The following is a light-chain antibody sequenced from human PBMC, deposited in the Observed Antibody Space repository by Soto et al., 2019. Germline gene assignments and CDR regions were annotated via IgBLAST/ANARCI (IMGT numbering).Light chain of an antibody. CDR3: QQYNTYSRT. CDR1: QSISNW. CDR2: KAS. Sequence: DIQMTQSPSTLSASVGDRVTITCRASQSISNWLAWYQQRPGKAPKLLIYKASSLEGGVPSRFSGSGYGTEFTLTISSLQPDDFATYYCQQYNTYSRTFGQGTKVEIK. J-gene: IGKJ1*01. V-gene: IGKV1-5*03.